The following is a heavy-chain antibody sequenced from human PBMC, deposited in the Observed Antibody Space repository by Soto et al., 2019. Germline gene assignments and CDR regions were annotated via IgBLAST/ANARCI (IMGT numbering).Heavy chain of an antibody. CDR3: ASRDPGTSVDY. CDR1: GGSFSSNNW. D-gene: IGHD1-7*01. J-gene: IGHJ4*02. CDR2: IYRTGST. V-gene: IGHV4-4*02. Sequence: PSETLSLTCAVSGGSFSSNNWWTWVRQPPGQGLEWIGEIYRTGSTNYNPSLKSRVTISLDKSENQFSLKVTSLTAADTAVYYCASRDPGTSVDYWGQGTLVTVSS.